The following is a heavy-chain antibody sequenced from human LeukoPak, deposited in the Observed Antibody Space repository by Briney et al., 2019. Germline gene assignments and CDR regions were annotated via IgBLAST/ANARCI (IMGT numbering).Heavy chain of an antibody. CDR1: GGSISSYY. CDR3: ARATSSGWYSP. CDR2: IYYSGST. J-gene: IGHJ5*02. D-gene: IGHD6-19*01. Sequence: SETLSLTCTVSGGSISSYYWSWIRQPPGKGLEWIGYIYYSGSTNYNPSLKSRVTISVDTSKNQFSLKLSSVTAADTAVYYCARATSSGWYSPWGQGTLVTVSS. V-gene: IGHV4-59*01.